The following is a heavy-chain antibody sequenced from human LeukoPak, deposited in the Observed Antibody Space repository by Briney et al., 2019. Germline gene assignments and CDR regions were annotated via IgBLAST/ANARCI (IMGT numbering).Heavy chain of an antibody. D-gene: IGHD5-12*01. V-gene: IGHV3-64*02. CDR3: ARSGFTGYDFSVFY. CDR1: GFTFSTYA. Sequence: GGALRLSCAASGFTFSTYAMHWVRQAPGKGLEYVSTIFNNGGSTYYADSVKGRFTISRDNSKNTLYIPMGSLRAEDMAVYYCARSGFTGYDFSVFYWGQGTLVTVSS. CDR2: IFNNGGST. J-gene: IGHJ4*02.